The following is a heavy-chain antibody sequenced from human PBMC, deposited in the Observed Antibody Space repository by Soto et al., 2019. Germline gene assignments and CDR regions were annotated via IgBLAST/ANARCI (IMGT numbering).Heavy chain of an antibody. J-gene: IGHJ4*02. D-gene: IGHD1-1*01. CDR2: IWCDGSDS. CDR1: GFMFSNHG. V-gene: IGHV3-33*01. Sequence: QVQLVESGGGVVQPGRSLRLSCAASGFMFSNHGMHWVRQAPGKGLEWVAVIWCDGSDSYYADSVKGRFTISRDNSKNTVYLETSSPTDEHRPVYYCVRGDNWNDEASDYWGQGTQVTVSS. CDR3: VRGDNWNDEASDY.